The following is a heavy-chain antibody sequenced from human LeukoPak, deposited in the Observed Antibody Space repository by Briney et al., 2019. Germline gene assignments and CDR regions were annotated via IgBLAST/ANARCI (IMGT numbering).Heavy chain of an antibody. J-gene: IGHJ3*02. CDR2: ISYDGSNK. CDR3: AREVGSAFDI. Sequence: PGGSLRLSCAASGFTFSSYAMHWVRQAPGKGLEWVAIISYDGSNKDYADSAKGRFTISRDNSKNTLYLQMNSLRAEDTAVYYCAREVGSAFDIWGQGTMVTVSS. V-gene: IGHV3-30*14. CDR1: GFTFSSYA. D-gene: IGHD1-26*01.